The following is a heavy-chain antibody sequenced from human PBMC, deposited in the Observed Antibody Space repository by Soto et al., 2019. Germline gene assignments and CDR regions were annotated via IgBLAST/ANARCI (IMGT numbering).Heavy chain of an antibody. J-gene: IGHJ3*02. Sequence: SETLSLTCTVSGGSISSGGYYWSWIRQHPGKGLEWIGYIYYSGSTYYNPSLKSRVTISVDTSKNQFSLKLSSVTAADTAVYYCARAGGAMVRGFNAFDIWGQGTMVTVSS. CDR3: ARAGGAMVRGFNAFDI. CDR2: IYYSGST. CDR1: GGSISSGGYY. D-gene: IGHD3-10*01. V-gene: IGHV4-31*03.